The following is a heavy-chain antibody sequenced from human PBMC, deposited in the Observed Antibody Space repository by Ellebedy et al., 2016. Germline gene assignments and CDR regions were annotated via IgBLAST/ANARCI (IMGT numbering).Heavy chain of an antibody. CDR3: AREERMVRGVRVWYFDL. CDR1: GGSFSGYS. J-gene: IGHJ2*01. D-gene: IGHD3-10*01. V-gene: IGHV4-34*01. Sequence: SETLSLTCAVYGGSFSGYSWNWIRQPPGKGLEWIGEINHSGSTTYNPSLKSRVTISIDTSKNQFSLKLSSVTAADTAVYYCAREERMVRGVRVWYFDLWGRGTLVTVSS. CDR2: INHSGST.